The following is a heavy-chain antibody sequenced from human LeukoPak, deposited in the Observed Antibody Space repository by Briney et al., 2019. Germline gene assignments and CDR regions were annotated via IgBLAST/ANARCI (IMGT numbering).Heavy chain of an antibody. V-gene: IGHV1-8*02. J-gene: IGHJ6*03. D-gene: IGHD1-14*01. CDR1: GYTFTGYY. CDR3: ARPRRNFYYYMDV. Sequence: ASVKVSCKASGYTFTGYYMHWVRQAPGQGLEWMGWINPNSGNTGYAQKFQGRVTMTRNTSISTAYMELSSLRSEDTAVYYCARPRRNFYYYMDVWGKGTTVTISS. CDR2: INPNSGNT.